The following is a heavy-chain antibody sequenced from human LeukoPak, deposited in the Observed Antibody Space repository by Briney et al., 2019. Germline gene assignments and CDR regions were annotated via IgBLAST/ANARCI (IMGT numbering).Heavy chain of an antibody. CDR2: IYPGDSDT. J-gene: IGHJ4*02. CDR3: ARQGYSSSSRFDY. V-gene: IGHV5-51*01. D-gene: IGHD6-6*01. Sequence: GESLKISCKGSGYTFTNYWIGWVRQMPGKGLEWMGIIYPGDSDTRYSPSFQGQVTISADKSITTAYLQWSSLKASDTATYYCARQGYSSSSRFDYWGQGTLVTVSS. CDR1: GYTFTNYW.